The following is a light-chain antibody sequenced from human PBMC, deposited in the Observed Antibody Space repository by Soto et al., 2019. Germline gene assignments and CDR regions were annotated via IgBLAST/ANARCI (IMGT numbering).Light chain of an antibody. CDR1: SSDVDDYNF. Sequence: QSALTQPRSVSGSPGQSVTISCTGTSSDVDDYNFVSWYQQHPGTAPKLMIYDVTKRPSGVPGRFSGSRSGNTASLTISGLQIEDEADYYCCSYAGSYTLGVFGTGTKLTVL. J-gene: IGLJ1*01. CDR2: DVT. CDR3: CSYAGSYTLGV. V-gene: IGLV2-11*01.